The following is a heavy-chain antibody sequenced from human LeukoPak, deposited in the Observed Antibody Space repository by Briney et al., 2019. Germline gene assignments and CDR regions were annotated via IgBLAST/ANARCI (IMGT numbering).Heavy chain of an antibody. D-gene: IGHD3-22*01. CDR2: IYSGGSS. J-gene: IGHJ4*02. CDR1: GFTVSSNY. V-gene: IGHV3-53*01. Sequence: GGSLRLSCAASGFTVSSNYMSWVRQAPGKGLEWVSIIYSGGSSYYADSVKGRFTISRDNPKNTLFLQMNSLRAEDTAVYYCAREDYYDSSGGFDYWGQGTLVTVSS. CDR3: AREDYYDSSGGFDY.